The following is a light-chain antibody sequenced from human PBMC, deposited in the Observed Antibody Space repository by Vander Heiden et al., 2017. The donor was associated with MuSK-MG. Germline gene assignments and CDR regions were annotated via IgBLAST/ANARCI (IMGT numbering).Light chain of an antibody. Sequence: QSALTQPASVSGSPGQSLTISCTGTSSDVGGYNYVSWYQQHPGKAPKLMIYDVSNRPSGGSNRFSGSKSGNTASLTISGLQAEDEADYYCSSYTSSSTLLVFGTGTKVTVL. CDR3: SSYTSSSTLLV. J-gene: IGLJ1*01. V-gene: IGLV2-14*03. CDR2: DVS. CDR1: SSDVGGYNY.